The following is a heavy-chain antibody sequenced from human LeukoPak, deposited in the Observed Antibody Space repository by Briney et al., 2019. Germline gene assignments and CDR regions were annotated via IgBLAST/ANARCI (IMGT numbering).Heavy chain of an antibody. V-gene: IGHV4-39*01. J-gene: IGHJ4*02. Sequence: PGGSLRLSCAASGFTFSTYYMSWVRQAPGKGLEWIGSIYYSGNTYYNASLKSQVSISIDTSKNQFSLRLTSVTAADTAVYYCARQTGSGLFILPGGQGTLVTVSS. CDR3: ARQTGSGLFILP. CDR2: IYYSGNT. CDR1: GFTFSTYY. D-gene: IGHD3/OR15-3a*01.